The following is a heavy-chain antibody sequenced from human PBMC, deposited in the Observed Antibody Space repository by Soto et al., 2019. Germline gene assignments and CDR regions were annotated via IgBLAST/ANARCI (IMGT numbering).Heavy chain of an antibody. CDR3: ARIRGSGPFDD. D-gene: IGHD1-26*01. Sequence: QVQLQESGPGLVKPSQTLSLTCTVSGGSISSGGYYWSWIRQHPGKGLEWIGYIYYSGSTYYNPSLKSPATRSVDTSKNQLSPKLSSVTAAETAGYYWARIRGSGPFDDWGQGTLGTVSS. CDR1: GGSISSGGYY. CDR2: IYYSGST. J-gene: IGHJ4*02. V-gene: IGHV4-31*01.